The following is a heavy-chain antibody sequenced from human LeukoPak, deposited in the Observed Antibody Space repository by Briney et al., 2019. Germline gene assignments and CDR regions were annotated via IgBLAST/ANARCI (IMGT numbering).Heavy chain of an antibody. J-gene: IGHJ4*02. V-gene: IGHV1-3*01. D-gene: IGHD2-15*01. CDR2: INAGNGNT. CDR1: GYTFTSYG. CDR3: ARGLDCSGGSCYDFDY. Sequence: GASVKVSCKASGYTFTSYGISWVRQAPGQRLEWMGWINAGNGNTKYSQKFQGRVTITRDTSASTAYMELSSLRSEDTAVYYCARGLDCSGGSCYDFDYWGQGTLVTVSS.